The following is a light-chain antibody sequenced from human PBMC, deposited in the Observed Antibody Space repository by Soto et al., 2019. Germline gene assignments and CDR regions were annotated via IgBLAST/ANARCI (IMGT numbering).Light chain of an antibody. CDR1: QDICRH. J-gene: IGKJ2*01. CDR2: AAS. Sequence: DIQLTQSPSFLSASVGDRVTITCRASQDICRHLAWYQQIPGKGPKLLIYAASTLQSGVPFRFSGSGSGTEFTLAISSLQPEDVATYYCQQVNGYPHTFGQGTKLEIK. CDR3: QQVNGYPHT. V-gene: IGKV1-9*01.